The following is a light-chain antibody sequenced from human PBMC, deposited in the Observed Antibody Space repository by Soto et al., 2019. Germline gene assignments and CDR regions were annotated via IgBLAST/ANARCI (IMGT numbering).Light chain of an antibody. J-gene: IGKJ4*01. V-gene: IGKV3-20*01. CDR3: QQYGSS. CDR2: GAS. Sequence: IVLTQSPGTLSLSPGERATLSCRASQSVSSIHLAWYQHKPGQAPRLLIYGASSRATGIPDRFSGSGSGTDFTLTISRLEPEDFAVYYCQQYGSSFGGGTKVEIK. CDR1: QSVSSIH.